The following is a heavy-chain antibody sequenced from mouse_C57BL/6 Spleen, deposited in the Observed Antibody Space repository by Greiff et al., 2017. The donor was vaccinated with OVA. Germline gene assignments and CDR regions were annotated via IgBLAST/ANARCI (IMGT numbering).Heavy chain of an antibody. CDR3: ARKWDYGSSYDYAMDY. CDR2: IWRGGST. Sequence: QVQLQQSGPGLVQPSQSLSITCTVSGFSLTSYGVHWVRQSPGKGLEWLGVIWRGGSTDYNAAFISRLSISKDNSKSQVFFKMNSLQADDTAIYYCARKWDYGSSYDYAMDYWGQGTSVTVSS. D-gene: IGHD1-1*01. J-gene: IGHJ4*01. V-gene: IGHV2-2*01. CDR1: GFSLTSYG.